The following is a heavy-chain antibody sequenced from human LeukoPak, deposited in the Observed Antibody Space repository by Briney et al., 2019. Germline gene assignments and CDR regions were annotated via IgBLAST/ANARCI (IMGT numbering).Heavy chain of an antibody. CDR1: GGSFSGYY. D-gene: IGHD2-2*01. J-gene: IGHJ5*02. CDR3: ARADIVVVPAAIGLDP. V-gene: IGHV4-34*01. CDR2: INHSGST. Sequence: SETLSLICAVYGGSFSGYYWSWIRQPPGKGLEWIGEINHSGSTNYNPSLKSRVTISVDTSKNQFSLKLSSVTAADTAVYYCARADIVVVPAAIGLDPWGQGTLVTVSS.